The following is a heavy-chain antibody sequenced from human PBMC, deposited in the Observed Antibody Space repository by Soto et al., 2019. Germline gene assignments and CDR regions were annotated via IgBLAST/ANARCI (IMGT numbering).Heavy chain of an antibody. Sequence: EVQLVESGGGLVQPGRSLRLSCAASGFTFDDYAMHWVRQATGKGLEWVSGISWNSGSIGYADSVKGRFTISRDNAKNSLYLQMNSLRAEDTALYYCAKYAITMVRGVISYYGMDVWGQGTTVPVSS. CDR1: GFTFDDYA. J-gene: IGHJ6*02. CDR3: AKYAITMVRGVISYYGMDV. V-gene: IGHV3-9*01. D-gene: IGHD3-10*01. CDR2: ISWNSGSI.